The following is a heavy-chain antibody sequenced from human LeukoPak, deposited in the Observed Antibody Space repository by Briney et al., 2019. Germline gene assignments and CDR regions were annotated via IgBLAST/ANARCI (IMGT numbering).Heavy chain of an antibody. CDR1: GFTFIRSR. CDR2: INQDGSEK. V-gene: IGHV3-7*03. Sequence: GGSLRLSCAASGFTFIRSRMSWVRQAPGKGLEWVANINQDGSEKYYVDSVKGRFTISRDNAKNSLYLRMNSLRADDTAVYYCARDEDHAAAYWGQGTLVTVSS. J-gene: IGHJ4*02. D-gene: IGHD2-15*01. CDR3: ARDEDHAAAY.